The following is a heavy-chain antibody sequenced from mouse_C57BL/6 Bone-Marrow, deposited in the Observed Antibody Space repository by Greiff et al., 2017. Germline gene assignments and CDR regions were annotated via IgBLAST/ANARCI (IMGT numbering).Heavy chain of an antibody. CDR1: GFTFSDYY. J-gene: IGHJ2*01. CDR2: ISNGGGST. CDR3: ARQVDGYYDYFDY. V-gene: IGHV5-12*01. Sequence: EVMLVESGGGLVQPGGSLKLSCAASGFTFSDYYMYWVRQTPEKRLEWVAYISNGGGSTYYPDTVKGRFTISRDNAKNTLYLQMSRLKSEDTAMYYGARQVDGYYDYFDYWGQGTTLTVSS. D-gene: IGHD2-3*01.